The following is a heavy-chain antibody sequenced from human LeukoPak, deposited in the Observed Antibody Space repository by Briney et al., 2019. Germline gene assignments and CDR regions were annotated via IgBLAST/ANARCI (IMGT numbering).Heavy chain of an antibody. D-gene: IGHD3-22*01. CDR2: INPNSGGT. CDR1: GYTFTSYY. CDR3: ARAEVSGGYYDSSGYYFQH. J-gene: IGHJ1*01. V-gene: IGHV1-2*02. Sequence: ASVTVSFKASGYTFTSYYMHWVRQAPGQGLEWMGWINPNSGGTNYAQKFQGRVTMTRDTSNRTAYMELSRQRADDTAVYYCARAEVSGGYYDSSGYYFQHWGQGTLVTVSS.